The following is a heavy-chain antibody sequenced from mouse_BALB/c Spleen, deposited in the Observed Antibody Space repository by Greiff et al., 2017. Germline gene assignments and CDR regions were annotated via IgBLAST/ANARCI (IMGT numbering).Heavy chain of an antibody. CDR1: GFSLTSYG. CDR3: ARDLGSSPDD. D-gene: IGHD1-1*01. V-gene: IGHV2-2*02. J-gene: IGHJ2*01. Sequence: QVQLQQSGPGLVQPSQSLSITCTVSGFSLTSYGVHWVRQSPGKGLEWLGVIWSGGSTDYNAAFISRLSISKDNSKSQVFFKMNSLQANDTAIYSCARDLGSSPDDWGEGTTLTVSS. CDR2: IWSGGST.